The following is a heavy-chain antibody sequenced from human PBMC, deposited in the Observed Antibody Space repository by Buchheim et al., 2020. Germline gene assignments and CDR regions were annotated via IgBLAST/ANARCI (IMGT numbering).Heavy chain of an antibody. CDR2: IYYSGST. D-gene: IGHD1-26*01. V-gene: IGHV4-61*01. J-gene: IGHJ4*02. Sequence: QVQLQESGPGLVKPSETLSLTCTVSGGSVSSGSYYWSWIRQPPGKGLEWIGYIYYSGSTNYNTSLKSRVTISVDTTKNKFSLKLSSVTAADTAVYYCARSSGSYSEYYFDYWGQGTL. CDR1: GGSVSSGSYY. CDR3: ARSSGSYSEYYFDY.